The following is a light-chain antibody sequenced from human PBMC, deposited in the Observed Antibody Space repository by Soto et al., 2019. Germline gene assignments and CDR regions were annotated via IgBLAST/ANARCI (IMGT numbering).Light chain of an antibody. J-gene: IGKJ5*01. Sequence: EIVLTQSPDTLYLSPGDRATLSCRASQSVSSYLAWYQQKPGQAPRLLIYDASNRATGIPARFSASGSGTDFTLTISSLEPEDFAVYYCQHRRDFGQGTRLEIK. CDR3: QHRRD. CDR1: QSVSSY. CDR2: DAS. V-gene: IGKV3-11*01.